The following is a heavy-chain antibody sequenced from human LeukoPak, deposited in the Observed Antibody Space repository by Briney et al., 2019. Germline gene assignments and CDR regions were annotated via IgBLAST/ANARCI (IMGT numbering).Heavy chain of an antibody. D-gene: IGHD3-22*01. CDR3: ARGVYYDTSAFPHDY. J-gene: IGHJ4*02. V-gene: IGHV3-30*03. CDR2: ISYDGRNK. Sequence: PGGSLRLSCAAPRFTFSSYGMHWVRQAPGNGLEWVALISYDGRNKYYADSVKGRFTISRENSKNTLYLQMNSLRVEDTAVYYCARGVYYDTSAFPHDYWGQGTLVTVSS. CDR1: RFTFSSYG.